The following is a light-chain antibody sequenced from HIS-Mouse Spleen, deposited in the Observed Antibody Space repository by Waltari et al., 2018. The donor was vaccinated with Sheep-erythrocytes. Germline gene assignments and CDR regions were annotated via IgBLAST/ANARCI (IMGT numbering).Light chain of an antibody. Sequence: QSALTQPRSVSGSPGQSVTISCMGTSSVVGGYNYVPWYQQHPGKDPKLMIYDVSKRPSGVPDRFSGSKSGNTASLTISGLQAEDEADYYCCSYAGSYNHVFATGTKVTVL. CDR2: DVS. CDR1: SSVVGGYNY. J-gene: IGLJ1*01. CDR3: CSYAGSYNHV. V-gene: IGLV2-11*01.